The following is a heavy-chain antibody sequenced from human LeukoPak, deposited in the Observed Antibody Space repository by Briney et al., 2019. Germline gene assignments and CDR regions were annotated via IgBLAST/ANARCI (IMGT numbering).Heavy chain of an antibody. V-gene: IGHV3-11*01. Sequence: GGSLRLSCAASGFTFSDYYMSWIRQAPGKGLEWVSYISSSGSTIYYADSVKGRFTISRDNAKNSLYLQMNSLRAEDTPVYYCAKLDSPWAARGSFDHWGQGALVTVSS. CDR2: ISSSGSTI. D-gene: IGHD1-1*01. CDR1: GFTFSDYY. CDR3: AKLDSPWAARGSFDH. J-gene: IGHJ5*02.